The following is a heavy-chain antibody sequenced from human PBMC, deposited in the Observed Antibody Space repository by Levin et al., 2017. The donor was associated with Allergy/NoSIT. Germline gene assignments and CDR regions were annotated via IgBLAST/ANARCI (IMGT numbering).Heavy chain of an antibody. V-gene: IGHV3-48*02. CDR3: ARVTMVQGVIIGDAFDI. D-gene: IGHD3-10*01. CDR2: ISSSSSTI. CDR1: GFTFSSYS. Sequence: GGSLRLSCAASGFTFSSYSMNWVRQAPGKGLEWVSYISSSSSTIYYADSVKGRFTISRDNAKNSLYLQMNSLRDEDTAVYYCARVTMVQGVIIGDAFDIWGQGTMVTVSS. J-gene: IGHJ3*02.